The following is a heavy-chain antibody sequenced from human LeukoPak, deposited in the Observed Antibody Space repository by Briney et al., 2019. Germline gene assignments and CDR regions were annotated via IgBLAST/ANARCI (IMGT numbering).Heavy chain of an antibody. V-gene: IGHV1-69*05. CDR2: IIPIFGTA. Sequence: ASVKVSCKASGGTFSSYAISWVRQAPGQGLEWMGGIIPIFGTANYAQKFQGRATITTDESTSTAYMELSSLRSEDTAVYYCVCDSSGYYYFDYWGQGTLVTVSS. CDR1: GGTFSSYA. J-gene: IGHJ4*02. D-gene: IGHD3-22*01. CDR3: VCDSSGYYYFDY.